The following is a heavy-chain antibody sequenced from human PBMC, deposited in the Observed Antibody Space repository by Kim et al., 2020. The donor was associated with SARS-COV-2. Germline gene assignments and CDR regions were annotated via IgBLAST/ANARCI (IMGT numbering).Heavy chain of an antibody. CDR3: ARADYDSSGDYRRNALDV. Sequence: SVKVSCKASGGTFKSDIINWVRQAPGQGLEWMGGIMPHFGTANYAQKFQGRVTITADDSTSTAYMEVRSLRSDDTAVYYCARADYDSSGDYRRNALDV. J-gene: IGHJ3*01. CDR2: IMPHFGTA. D-gene: IGHD3-22*01. V-gene: IGHV1-69*13. CDR1: GGTFKSDI.